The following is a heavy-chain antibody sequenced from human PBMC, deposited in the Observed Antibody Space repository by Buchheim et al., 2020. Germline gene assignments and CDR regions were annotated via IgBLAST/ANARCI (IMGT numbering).Heavy chain of an antibody. J-gene: IGHJ4*02. V-gene: IGHV4-59*01. Sequence: QVQLQESGPGLVKPSETLSLTCTVSGSSISSYYWSWIRQPPGKGLEWIGYIYYSGSTNYNPSLKSRVTISVDTSKNQFSLKLSSVTAADTAVYYCARTSCGGDCFDYWGQGTL. CDR2: IYYSGST. CDR3: ARTSCGGDCFDY. D-gene: IGHD2-21*01. CDR1: GSSISSYY.